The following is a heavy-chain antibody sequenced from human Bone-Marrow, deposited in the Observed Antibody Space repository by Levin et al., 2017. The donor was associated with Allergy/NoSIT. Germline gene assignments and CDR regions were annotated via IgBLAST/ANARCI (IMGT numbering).Heavy chain of an antibody. CDR2: MFYRGRT. D-gene: IGHD3-10*01. CDR3: ARLYSGSGSGVFDY. V-gene: IGHV4-39*01. CDR1: GDSVNSSSSY. Sequence: ASETLSLTCTVSGDSVNSSSSYWGWIRQPPGKGLEWIGTMFYRGRTSYNPSLKSRVTISVDRPKNQFSLRLSAVTATDTAVYYCARLYSGSGSGVFDYWGQGILVSVSS. J-gene: IGHJ4*02.